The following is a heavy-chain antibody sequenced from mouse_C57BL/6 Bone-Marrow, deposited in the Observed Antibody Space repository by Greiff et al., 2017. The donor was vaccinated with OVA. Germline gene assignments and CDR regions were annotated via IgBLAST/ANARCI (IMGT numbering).Heavy chain of an antibody. D-gene: IGHD1-1*01. CDR3: TLYGSSYLSPMDY. CDR2: IRNKANNHAT. J-gene: IGHJ4*01. CDR1: GFTFSDAW. Sequence: EVKLVESGGGLVQPGGSMKLSCAASGFTFSDAWMDWVRQSPEKGLEWVAEIRNKANNHATYYAESVKGRFTISRDDSKSSVYLQMNSLRAEDTGIYYCTLYGSSYLSPMDYWGQGTSVTVSS. V-gene: IGHV6-6*01.